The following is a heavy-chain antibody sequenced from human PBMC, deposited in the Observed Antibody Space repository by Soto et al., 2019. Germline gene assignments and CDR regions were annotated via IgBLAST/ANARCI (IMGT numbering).Heavy chain of an antibody. CDR1: RFTFSTYG. J-gene: IGHJ5*02. Sequence: EVQLLESGGGLVQPGGSLRLSCAASRFTFSTYGMRWVRQAPGKGLEWVSDISGSGGNTYYADSVKGRFTISGDNSKNTLYLQMNSLRAEDTAVYYCAKSAMVRGGGWFDPWGQGTLVTVSS. D-gene: IGHD3-10*01. CDR2: ISGSGGNT. V-gene: IGHV3-23*01. CDR3: AKSAMVRGGGWFDP.